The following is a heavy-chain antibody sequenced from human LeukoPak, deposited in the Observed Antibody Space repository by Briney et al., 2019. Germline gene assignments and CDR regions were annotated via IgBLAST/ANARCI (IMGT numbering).Heavy chain of an antibody. CDR1: GGSISSYY. CDR3: ARAPYYYGSGNWFDP. Sequence: SETLSLTCTVSGGSISSYYWSWIRQPPGKGLEWMGYIYYSGSTNYNPSLKSRVTISVDTSKNQFSLKLSSVTAADTAVYYCARAPYYYGSGNWFDPWGRRTLVTVSS. V-gene: IGHV4-59*01. J-gene: IGHJ5*02. CDR2: IYYSGST. D-gene: IGHD3-10*01.